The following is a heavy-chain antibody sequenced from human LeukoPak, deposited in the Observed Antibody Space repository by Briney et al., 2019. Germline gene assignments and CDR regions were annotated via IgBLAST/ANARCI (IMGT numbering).Heavy chain of an antibody. J-gene: IGHJ5*02. V-gene: IGHV1-46*01. D-gene: IGHD2-2*01. Sequence: GASVKVSCKASGYTFTSYYIHWVRQAAGQGLEWMGIINPSGDGDSTSYAQKFQGRVTMTRDMSTNTVNMELSGLRSEDTAVYYCARGVCSGTSCYWGHNWFDPWGQGTLVFVSS. CDR3: ARGVCSGTSCYWGHNWFDP. CDR1: GYTFTSYY. CDR2: INPSGDGDST.